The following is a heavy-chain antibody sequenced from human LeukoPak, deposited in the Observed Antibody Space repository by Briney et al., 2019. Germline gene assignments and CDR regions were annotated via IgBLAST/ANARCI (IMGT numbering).Heavy chain of an antibody. V-gene: IGHV4-59*01. CDR2: LYDSENT. D-gene: IGHD5-18*01. CDR3: ARGRVARYRYGLPAPFSFDF. Sequence: SETLSLTCIVSGDSISYGYWSWLRQPPGRGLEWIGHLYDSENTNYSPSLMSRVTISVDTSRNQFSLKMTSVTAADTALYYCARGRVARYRYGLPAPFSFDFWGQGTLVTVSS. CDR1: GDSISYGY. J-gene: IGHJ4*02.